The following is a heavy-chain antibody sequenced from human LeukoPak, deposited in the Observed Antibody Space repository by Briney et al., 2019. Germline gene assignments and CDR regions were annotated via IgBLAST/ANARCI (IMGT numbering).Heavy chain of an antibody. CDR1: GLTFSDHR. D-gene: IGHD1-26*01. CDR3: ARDVGPYGGSPGAD. Sequence: GGSLILSCEGSGLTFSDHRMHWVRQAPGKGLVWVSRIKTDGSEASYGGAVRGRFVISRDNSRNMLFLLRNNGRDDDTAMYFCARDVGPYGGSPGADWGQGTQVIVSS. V-gene: IGHV3-74*01. CDR2: IKTDGSEA. J-gene: IGHJ4*02.